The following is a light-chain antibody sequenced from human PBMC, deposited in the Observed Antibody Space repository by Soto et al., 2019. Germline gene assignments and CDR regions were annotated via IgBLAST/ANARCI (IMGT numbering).Light chain of an antibody. CDR1: QSVSSY. CDR3: QQRSNWPLT. Sequence: EIVLTQSPATLSLSPGERATLSCRASQSVSSYLAWYQQKPGQAPRLLIYDASNRAPGIPARFSCSGSWTDFTLTISSLEPEDFAVYYCQQRSNWPLTFGGGTKVEIK. V-gene: IGKV3-11*01. J-gene: IGKJ4*01. CDR2: DAS.